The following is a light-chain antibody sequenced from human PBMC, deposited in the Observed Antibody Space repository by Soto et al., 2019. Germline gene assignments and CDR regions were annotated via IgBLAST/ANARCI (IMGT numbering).Light chain of an antibody. CDR1: SGHSSYA. J-gene: IGLJ3*02. CDR3: QTWGTGIRV. CDR2: LNSDGSH. Sequence: QTVVTQSPSASASLGASVKLTYTLSSGHSSYAIAWHQQQPEKGPRYLMKLNSDGSHSKGDGTPDRFSGSSSGAERYLTISSLQSEDEADYYCQTWGTGIRVFGGGTKLTVL. V-gene: IGLV4-69*02.